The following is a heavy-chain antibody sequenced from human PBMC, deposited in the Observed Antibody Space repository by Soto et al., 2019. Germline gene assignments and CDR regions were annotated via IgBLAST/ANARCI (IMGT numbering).Heavy chain of an antibody. CDR1: GFTFDDYS. Sequence: SLRLSCAASGFTFDDYSMLWIRQAPGKGLEWVSGINWNGGRLGYADSVKGRFTISRDNAKNSLYLQMNSLRFEDTAFYYCTKAGTKGYCSGGTCYSDFWGQGTLVTVSS. J-gene: IGHJ4*02. CDR3: TKAGTKGYCSGGTCYSDF. V-gene: IGHV3-9*01. CDR2: INWNGGRL. D-gene: IGHD2-15*01.